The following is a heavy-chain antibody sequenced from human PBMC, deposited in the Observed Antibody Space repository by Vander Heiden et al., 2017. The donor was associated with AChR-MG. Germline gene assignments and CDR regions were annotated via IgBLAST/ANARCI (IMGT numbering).Heavy chain of an antibody. V-gene: IGHV1-2*02. CDR1: GYTFTGYY. J-gene: IGHJ6*02. D-gene: IGHD5-18*01. Sequence: QVQLVRSGAEVTKPGASVKVSCKASGYTFTGYYMHWVRQAPGQGLEWMGWINPNSGGTNDAQKFQGRVTMTRDTSISTAYMELSRLRSDDTAVYYCARTRTYSYGYYYGMDVWGQGTTVTVSS. CDR2: INPNSGGT. CDR3: ARTRTYSYGYYYGMDV.